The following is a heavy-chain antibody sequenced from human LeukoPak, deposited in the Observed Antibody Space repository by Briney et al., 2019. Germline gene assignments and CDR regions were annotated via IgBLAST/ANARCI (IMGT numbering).Heavy chain of an antibody. CDR3: ARDWKYYYGSEHGMDV. CDR1: GFTVSSSY. CDR2: IYSGGST. V-gene: IGHV3-53*04. Sequence: QPGGSLRLSCAASGFTVSSSYMSWVRQAPGKGLEWVSVIYSGGSTYYADSVKGRFTISRHNSKNTLYLQMNSLRAEDTAVYYCARDWKYYYGSEHGMDVWGQGTTVTVSS. D-gene: IGHD3-10*01. J-gene: IGHJ6*02.